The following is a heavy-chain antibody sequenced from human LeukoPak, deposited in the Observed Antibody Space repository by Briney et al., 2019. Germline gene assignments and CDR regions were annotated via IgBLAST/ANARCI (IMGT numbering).Heavy chain of an antibody. CDR3: ARDDGQWLATGFDY. CDR1: GFTFSSYG. V-gene: IGHV3-30*03. CDR2: ISYDGSNK. Sequence: GGSLRLSCAASGFTFSSYGMHWVRQAPGKGLEWVAVISYDGSNKYYADSVKGRFTISRDNSKNTVYLQMNSLRIDDTAIYYCARDDGQWLATGFDYWGQGALVTVSS. D-gene: IGHD6-19*01. J-gene: IGHJ4*02.